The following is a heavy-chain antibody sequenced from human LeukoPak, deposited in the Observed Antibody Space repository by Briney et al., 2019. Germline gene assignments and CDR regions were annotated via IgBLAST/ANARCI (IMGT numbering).Heavy chain of an antibody. CDR2: IYSGGST. CDR3: AREGYSSGWVRK. D-gene: IGHD6-19*01. V-gene: IGHV3-53*01. J-gene: IGHJ4*02. CDR1: GFTASSNY. Sequence: GGSLRLSCAASGFTASSNYMSWVRQAPGKGLGWVSVIYSGGSTYYADSVKGRFTISRDNSKNTLYLQMNSLRAEDAAVYYCAREGYSSGWVRKWGQGTLVTVSS.